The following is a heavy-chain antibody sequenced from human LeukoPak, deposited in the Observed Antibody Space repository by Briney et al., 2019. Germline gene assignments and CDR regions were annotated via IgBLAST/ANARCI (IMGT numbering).Heavy chain of an antibody. CDR2: IRSKAYGGKT. V-gene: IGHV3-49*03. D-gene: IGHD2-21*01. CDR1: GFTLSRYW. J-gene: IGHJ4*02. Sequence: GGSLRLSCAASGFTLSRYWMSWFRQAPGKGLEWVAFIRSKAYGGKTEYAASVKGRFTISRDDSKSIAYLQMNSLKTEDTAVYYCTRPCGGECYYSDYWGQGTLVTVSS. CDR3: TRPCGGECYYSDY.